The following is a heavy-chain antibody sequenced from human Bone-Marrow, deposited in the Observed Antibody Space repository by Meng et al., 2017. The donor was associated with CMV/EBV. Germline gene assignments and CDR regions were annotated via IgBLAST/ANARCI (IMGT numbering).Heavy chain of an antibody. D-gene: IGHD2-2*01. J-gene: IGHJ4*02. V-gene: IGHV3-9*03. Sequence: SLKISCAASGSTFDDYAMHWVRQAPGKGLEWVSGISWNSGSIGYADSVKGRFTISRDNAKNSLYLQMNSLRAEDMALYYCAKGEQVGYCSSTSCSIYFDYWGQGTLVTVSS. CDR1: GSTFDDYA. CDR3: AKGEQVGYCSSTSCSIYFDY. CDR2: ISWNSGSI.